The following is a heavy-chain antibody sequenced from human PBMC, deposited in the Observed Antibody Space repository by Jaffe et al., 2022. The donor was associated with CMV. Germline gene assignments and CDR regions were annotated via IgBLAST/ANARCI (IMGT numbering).Heavy chain of an antibody. CDR1: GGSISSSSYY. CDR2: IYYSGST. V-gene: IGHV4-39*01. CDR3: ARHLLRHYDILTGYLYYFDY. Sequence: QLQLQESGPGLVKPSETLSLTCTVSGGSISSSSYYWGWIRQPPGKGLEWIGSIYYSGSTYYNPSLKSRVTISVDTSKNQFSLKLSSVTAADTAVYYCARHLLRHYDILTGYLYYFDYWGQGTLVTVSS. J-gene: IGHJ4*02. D-gene: IGHD3-9*01.